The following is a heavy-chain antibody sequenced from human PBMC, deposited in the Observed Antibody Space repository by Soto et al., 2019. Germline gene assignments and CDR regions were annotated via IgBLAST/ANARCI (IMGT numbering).Heavy chain of an antibody. D-gene: IGHD1-26*01. Sequence: QVQLRESGPGLVKPSETLSLTCTVSSGSIGTYFWSWIRQPPGKGLEWIGYIYYSGTTNYNPSLKSRVTIFLDTSKNQFSLRLRSVTAADTAVYYCARGRGGTYDDFDIWGQGTLVTVSS. CDR1: SGSIGTYF. V-gene: IGHV4-59*01. J-gene: IGHJ3*02. CDR2: IYYSGTT. CDR3: ARGRGGTYDDFDI.